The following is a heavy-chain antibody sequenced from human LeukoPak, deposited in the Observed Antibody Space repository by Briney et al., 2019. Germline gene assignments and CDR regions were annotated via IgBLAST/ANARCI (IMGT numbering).Heavy chain of an antibody. CDR1: GFTFDEYA. J-gene: IGHJ4*02. Sequence: GRSLRLSCAASGFTFDEYAMHWVRQAPGKGLEWVSAISVSAGSTYYADSVKGRFTISRDNSKNTLYLQMNSLRAEDTAVYYCATGSVRYSASWYSQEGDYWGQGTLVTVSS. CDR2: ISVSAGST. D-gene: IGHD6-13*01. V-gene: IGHV3-23*01. CDR3: ATGSVRYSASWYSQEGDY.